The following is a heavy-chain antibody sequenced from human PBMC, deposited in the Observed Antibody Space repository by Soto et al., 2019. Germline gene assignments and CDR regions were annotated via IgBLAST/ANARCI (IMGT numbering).Heavy chain of an antibody. Sequence: SLKISCKGSGYSFTSEWIGWVRQMHGKGLEWMGIIYPGDSDNRYSPSFHGQVTISADNSISTAYLQWSSLEASHTAMYYCAXHRRLNSRLDALAVWGQGTMVTV. CDR3: AXHRRLNSRLDALAV. V-gene: IGHV5-51*01. CDR2: IYPGDSDN. J-gene: IGHJ3*01. CDR1: GYSFTSEW. D-gene: IGHD6-25*01.